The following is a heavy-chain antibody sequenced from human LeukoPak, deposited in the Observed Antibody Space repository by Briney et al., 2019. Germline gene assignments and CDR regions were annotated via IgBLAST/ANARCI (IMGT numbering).Heavy chain of an antibody. J-gene: IGHJ4*02. V-gene: IGHV1-24*01. CDR1: GYTLTELS. D-gene: IGHD5-18*01. CDR2: FDPEDGET. CDR3: ATGRYSYGYILDY. Sequence: ASVKVSCKVSGYTLTELSMHWVRQAPGKGLEWMGGFDPEDGETIYAQKFQGRVTMTEGTSTDTAYMELSSLRSEDTAVYYCATGRYSYGYILDYWGQGTLVTVSS.